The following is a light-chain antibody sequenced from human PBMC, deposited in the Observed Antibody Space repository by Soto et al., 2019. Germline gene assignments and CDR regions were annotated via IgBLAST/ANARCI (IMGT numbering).Light chain of an antibody. J-gene: IGKJ2*01. CDR2: DAS. CDR1: QSINSW. CDR3: QQYNYSAYT. V-gene: IGKV1-5*01. Sequence: DIQMTQSPSTLSASVGDRVTITCRASQSINSWLAWYQQKPGKAPNFLISDASSLESRVPSRFSGARSVTEFAITISSLEDGDVATYCCQQYNYSAYTFGHGTTLDSK.